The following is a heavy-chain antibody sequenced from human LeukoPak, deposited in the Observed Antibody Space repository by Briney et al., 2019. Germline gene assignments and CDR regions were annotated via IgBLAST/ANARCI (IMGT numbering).Heavy chain of an antibody. D-gene: IGHD6-19*01. CDR2: ISSNGGST. CDR3: VRDSGIAVAGTGYYYYYYMDV. Sequence: PGGSLRLSCAASGFTFSSYAMHWVRQAPGKGLEYVSAISSNGGSTYYANSVKGRFTISRDNSKNTLYLQMGSLRAEDMAVYYCVRDSGIAVAGTGYYYYYYMDVWGKGTTVTVSS. V-gene: IGHV3-64*01. CDR1: GFTFSSYA. J-gene: IGHJ6*03.